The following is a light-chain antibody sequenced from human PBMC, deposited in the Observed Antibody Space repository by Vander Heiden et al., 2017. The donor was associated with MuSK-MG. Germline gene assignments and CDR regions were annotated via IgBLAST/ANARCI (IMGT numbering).Light chain of an antibody. V-gene: IGLV2-11*01. CDR1: SSDVGGYDY. Sequence: AVTHPRRVSMSHRHSVHISCTGTSSDVGGYDYVSWFQQHPGKAHKLIIYDVSKRPSGVPDRCSGSKSGNTPALTSSGLQAEDEVEYYCRSYAGTFTLFGTFGGGTKLTVL. CDR3: RSYAGTFTLFGT. CDR2: DVS. J-gene: IGLJ3*02.